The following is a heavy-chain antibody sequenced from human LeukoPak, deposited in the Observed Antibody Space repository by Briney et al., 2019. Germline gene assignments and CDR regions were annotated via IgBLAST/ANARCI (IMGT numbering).Heavy chain of an antibody. J-gene: IGHJ5*02. Sequence: PSETLSLTCAVYGGSFSGYYWSWIRQPPGKGLEWIGEINHSGSTNYNPSLKSRVTISVDTSKNQFSLKLSSVTAADTAVYYCARDIRYCSGGSCYSYDPWGQGTLVTVSS. D-gene: IGHD2-15*01. CDR3: ARDIRYCSGGSCYSYDP. CDR2: INHSGST. V-gene: IGHV4-34*01. CDR1: GGSFSGYY.